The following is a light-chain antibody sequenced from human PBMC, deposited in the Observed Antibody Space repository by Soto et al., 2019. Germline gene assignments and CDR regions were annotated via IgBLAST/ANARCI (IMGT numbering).Light chain of an antibody. Sequence: DIQMTQSPSSLSASVGDRVTITCRASQNIDIYLHWYQQKPGTAPKLLIYGASSLQSGVPSRFSGSGSGTDFTLTIRSLQPEDFATYYCQQTSNTPQTFGGGTMVEIK. CDR3: QQTSNTPQT. CDR2: GAS. V-gene: IGKV1-39*01. J-gene: IGKJ4*01. CDR1: QNIDIY.